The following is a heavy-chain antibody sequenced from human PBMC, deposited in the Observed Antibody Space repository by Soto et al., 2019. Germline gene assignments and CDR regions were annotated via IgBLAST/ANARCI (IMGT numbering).Heavy chain of an antibody. D-gene: IGHD5-12*01. V-gene: IGHV2-5*02. CDR2: IYWDDDK. J-gene: IGHJ4*02. CDR3: AHIDPEIVTVGGHGGFDY. Sequence: QITLKESGPTLVRPPQTLTLTCTFSGFSLTSGVGVGWIRQPPGNALDWLALIYWDDDKRYITSLKNRLTITKDTSKNQVVLTMTNVGPVYTATYFCAHIDPEIVTVGGHGGFDYWGQGTLVTVSS. CDR1: GFSLTSGVG.